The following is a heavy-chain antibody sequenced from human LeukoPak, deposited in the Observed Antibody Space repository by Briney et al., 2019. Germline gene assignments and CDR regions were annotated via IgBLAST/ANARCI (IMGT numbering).Heavy chain of an antibody. CDR3: ARLLVGTRAFDI. Sequence: SETLSLTCTVSDYSIATGGDYWGWIRQSPVKGLEWIGSVYHSGSAYPSPSLKSRVTLSVDTPKNQFSLKLSSVTAADTAMYYCARLLVGTRAFDIWGQGTMVTVSS. D-gene: IGHD1-26*01. V-gene: IGHV4-39*01. J-gene: IGHJ3*02. CDR2: VYHSGSA. CDR1: DYSIATGGDY.